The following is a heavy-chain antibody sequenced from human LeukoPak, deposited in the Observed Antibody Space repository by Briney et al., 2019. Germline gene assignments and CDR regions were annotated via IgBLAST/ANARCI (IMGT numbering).Heavy chain of an antibody. Sequence: SETLSLTCTVSGGSISNYYWTFIRQPPGKELEWIGYINYSGKTFYNPSLKSRVTISIDTPSNQFSLKLTSVIAADTAVYFCARVSTNGLSNWFDPWGQGTLVTVSS. D-gene: IGHD2-8*01. CDR2: INYSGKT. CDR1: GGSISNYY. V-gene: IGHV4-59*01. CDR3: ARVSTNGLSNWFDP. J-gene: IGHJ5*02.